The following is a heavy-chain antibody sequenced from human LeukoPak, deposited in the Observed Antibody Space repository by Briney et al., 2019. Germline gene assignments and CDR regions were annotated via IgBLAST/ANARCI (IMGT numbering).Heavy chain of an antibody. V-gene: IGHV3-23*01. CDR2: ISGSGGST. CDR3: ARDAGDSSSWYGVDY. CDR1: GFTFSSYA. D-gene: IGHD6-13*01. J-gene: IGHJ4*02. Sequence: PGGSLRLSCAASGFTFSSYAMSWVRQAPGKGLEWVSAISGSGGSTYYADSVKGRFTISRDNAKNSLYLQMNSLRAEDTAVYYCARDAGDSSSWYGVDYWGQGTLVTVSS.